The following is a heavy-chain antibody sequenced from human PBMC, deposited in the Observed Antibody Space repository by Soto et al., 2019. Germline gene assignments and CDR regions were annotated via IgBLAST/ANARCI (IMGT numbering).Heavy chain of an antibody. V-gene: IGHV1-18*01. Sequence: QVQLVQSGPEVKKPGASVKVSCKASGYTFTSYSVTWVRQAPGQGLEWMGWINTYNENTKYPQILQGRVTMTIDRSTRTGYRELRSLRSDDTSVYYCARVVGNYMDVWGQGTTVTVSS. CDR1: GYTFTSYS. CDR2: INTYNENT. CDR3: ARVVGNYMDV. J-gene: IGHJ6*02. D-gene: IGHD1-7*01.